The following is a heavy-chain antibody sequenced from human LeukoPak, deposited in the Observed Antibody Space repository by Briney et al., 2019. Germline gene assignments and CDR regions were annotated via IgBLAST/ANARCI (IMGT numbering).Heavy chain of an antibody. CDR2: NNSRRKDI. V-gene: IGHV3-21*06. J-gene: IGHJ5*02. D-gene: IGHD6-13*01. CDR3: AREGRAYRYSSSWYPTPSWFDP. Sequence: GGSLSLSCVASGFSFSDYSMNWVRQPPGKGLEWVSSNNSRRKDIYYAAPVKGRFTISRHNAKNSLYLQMNRLRAEDTAVYYCAREGRAYRYSSSWYPTPSWFDPWGQGTLVTVSS. CDR1: GFSFSDYS.